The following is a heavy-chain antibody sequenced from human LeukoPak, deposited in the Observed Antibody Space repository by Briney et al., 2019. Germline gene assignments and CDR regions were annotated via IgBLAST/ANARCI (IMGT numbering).Heavy chain of an antibody. D-gene: IGHD2-2*02. V-gene: IGHV1-18*01. CDR2: ISAYNGNT. Sequence: ASVKVSCKASGYTFTSYGISWVRQAPGQGLEWMGWISAYNGNTNYAQKLQGRVTMTTDTSTSTAYMELRSLRSEDTAVYYCARSCSSTGCHRSLYYYYYMDVWGKGTTVTVSS. CDR1: GYTFTSYG. CDR3: ARSCSSTGCHRSLYYYYYMDV. J-gene: IGHJ6*03.